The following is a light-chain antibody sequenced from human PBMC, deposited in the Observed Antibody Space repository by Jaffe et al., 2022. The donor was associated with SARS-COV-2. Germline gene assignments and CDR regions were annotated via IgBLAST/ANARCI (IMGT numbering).Light chain of an antibody. V-gene: IGLV2-14*03. CDR2: DVN. CDR1: SNDVGGYDY. CDR3: GSYTSSSTLGI. J-gene: IGLJ2*01. Sequence: QSALTQPASVSGSPGQSITISCTGTSNDVGGYDYVSWYQHHPDKAPKLLIYDVNNRPSGISNRFSGSKSGNTASLTISGLQAEDEADYYCGSYTSSSTLGIFGGGTKLTVL.